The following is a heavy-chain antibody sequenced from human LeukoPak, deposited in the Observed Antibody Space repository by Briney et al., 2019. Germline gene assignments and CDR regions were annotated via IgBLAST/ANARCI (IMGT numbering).Heavy chain of an antibody. CDR3: ARSRDATVTNYYYYGMDV. D-gene: IGHD4-17*01. Sequence: ASVKVSCKTSGYTFTSYGISWVRQAPGQGLEWMGWISAYNGNTNYAQKLQGRVTMTTDTSTSTAYMELRSLRSDDTAVYYCARSRDATVTNYYYYGMDVWGQGTTVTVSS. J-gene: IGHJ6*02. V-gene: IGHV1-18*01. CDR2: ISAYNGNT. CDR1: GYTFTSYG.